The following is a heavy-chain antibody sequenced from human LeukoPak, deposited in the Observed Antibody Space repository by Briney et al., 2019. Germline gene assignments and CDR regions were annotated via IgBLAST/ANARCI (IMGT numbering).Heavy chain of an antibody. CDR1: GGTFSSYA. CDR2: IIPIFGTA. J-gene: IGHJ4*02. D-gene: IGHD6-13*01. V-gene: IGHV1-69*05. CDR3: AFEGSSWYMGFDY. Sequence: SVKVSCKASGGTFSSYAISWVRQAPGQGLEWMGGIIPIFGTANYAQKFQGRVTITTDESTSTAYMELSSLRSEDTAVYYCAFEGSSWYMGFDYWGQGTLVTVSS.